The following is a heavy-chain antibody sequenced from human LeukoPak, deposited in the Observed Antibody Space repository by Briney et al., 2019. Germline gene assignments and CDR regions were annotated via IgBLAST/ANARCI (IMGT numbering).Heavy chain of an antibody. CDR3: ARSTSVWPPDLYRLDY. D-gene: IGHD1-14*01. V-gene: IGHV1-18*01. CDR2: ISAYNGNT. CDR1: GYTFTSYG. Sequence: ASVKVSCKASGYTFTSYGISWVRQAPGQGLEWMGWISAYNGNTNYAQKLQGRVTMTRDTSISTAYMELSRLRSDDTAVYYCARSTSVWPPDLYRLDYWGQGTLVTVSS. J-gene: IGHJ4*02.